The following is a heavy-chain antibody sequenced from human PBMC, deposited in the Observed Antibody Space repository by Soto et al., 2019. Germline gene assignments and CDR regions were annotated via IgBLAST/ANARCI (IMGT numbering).Heavy chain of an antibody. CDR2: FIPLFGTA. Sequence: QVHLVQSGAEVKKPGSSVKVSCKASGGTFSNYALTWVRQAPGQGLEWMGGFIPLFGTANYAQKFQGRVTITADESTSTVYMDLSSLRSEDTARYYCARPGCGGDCYSEWGLGTLVTVCS. J-gene: IGHJ4*02. CDR1: GGTFSNYA. D-gene: IGHD2-21*02. CDR3: ARPGCGGDCYSE. V-gene: IGHV1-69*12.